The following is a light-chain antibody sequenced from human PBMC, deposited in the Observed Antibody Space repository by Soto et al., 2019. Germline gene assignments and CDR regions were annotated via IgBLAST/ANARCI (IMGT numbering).Light chain of an antibody. CDR2: DAS. J-gene: IGKJ2*01. V-gene: IGKV1-13*02. CDR1: QGISSA. Sequence: AIQLTQSPSSLSASVGDRVTITCRASQGISSALAWYQQKPGKAPKLLIYDASSLESGVPSRFSGSGSGTAFTLTIIRLQTEDFATYYWHQFNSYPSFGTGTKLEIK. CDR3: HQFNSYPS.